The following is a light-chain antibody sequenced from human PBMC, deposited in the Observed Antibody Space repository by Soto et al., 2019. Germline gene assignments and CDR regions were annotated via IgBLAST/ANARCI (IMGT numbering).Light chain of an antibody. CDR3: CSYAGSRTPLI. CDR1: SRDVGSYNL. J-gene: IGLJ1*01. V-gene: IGLV2-23*02. CDR2: EVS. Sequence: QSALTQAASVSGSPGQSITISCTGTSRDVGSYNLVSWYQQHPGKAPKLMIYEVSKRPSGLSNRFSGSKSGNTASLTISGLQAEDEADYYCCSYAGSRTPLIFGTGTKLTVL.